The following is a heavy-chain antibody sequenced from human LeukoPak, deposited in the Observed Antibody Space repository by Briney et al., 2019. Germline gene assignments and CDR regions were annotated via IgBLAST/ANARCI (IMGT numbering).Heavy chain of an antibody. D-gene: IGHD3-10*01. V-gene: IGHV5-51*01. J-gene: IGHJ5*01. Sequence: SGESLKISCKGSGYSFTSYWIGWVRQMPGKGLEWMGIIYPGDSDTRYSPSFQGQVTISADKSISTAYLQWSSLKASDTAMYYCARQKLGYYYGSGSYHNWFNSWGQGTLVTVSS. CDR1: GYSFTSYW. CDR2: IYPGDSDT. CDR3: ARQKLGYYYGSGSYHNWFNS.